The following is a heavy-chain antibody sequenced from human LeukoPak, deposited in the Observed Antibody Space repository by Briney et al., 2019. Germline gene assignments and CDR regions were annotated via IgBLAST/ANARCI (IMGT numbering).Heavy chain of an antibody. CDR3: VQEGPRGLAFDI. J-gene: IGHJ3*02. Sequence: PGGSLRLSCAASGFTFSSYAMSWVRQAPGKGLEWVSTIAGTTYYADSVKGRFTISRDNSKNTLYLQMNSLRADDTAVYYCVQEGPRGLAFDIWGQGTKVTVSS. CDR2: IAGTT. CDR1: GFTFSSYA. V-gene: IGHV3-23*01.